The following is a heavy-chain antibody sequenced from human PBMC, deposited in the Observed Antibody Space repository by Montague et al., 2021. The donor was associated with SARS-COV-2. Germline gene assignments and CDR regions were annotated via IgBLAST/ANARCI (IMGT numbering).Heavy chain of an antibody. V-gene: IGHV4-38-2*02. CDR2: RYQNGAT. Sequence: SETLSPTCSVSGFSISSGYYWGWIRQTPGKGPEWIGSRYQNGATYYSPSLKRPVTILLDTSKNQFSLSLTSVTAADTAVYYCARSGVGIFDFSYFDSWGQGSLGIVSS. J-gene: IGHJ4*02. CDR3: ARSGVGIFDFSYFDS. CDR1: GFSISSGYY. D-gene: IGHD3-3*01.